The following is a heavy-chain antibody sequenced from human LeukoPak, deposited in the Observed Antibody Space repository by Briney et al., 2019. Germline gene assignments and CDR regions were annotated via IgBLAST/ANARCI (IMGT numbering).Heavy chain of an antibody. J-gene: IGHJ5*02. D-gene: IGHD3-10*01. Sequence: PSQTLSLTCTVSGGSISSGDYYWSWIRQPPGKGLEWIGYIHYSGSTYYNPSLKSRVTISVDTSKNQFSLKLSSVTAADTAVYYCARSVFSDYYGSGSYMFDPWGQGTLVIVSS. V-gene: IGHV4-30-4*01. CDR3: ARSVFSDYYGSGSYMFDP. CDR2: IHYSGST. CDR1: GGSISSGDYY.